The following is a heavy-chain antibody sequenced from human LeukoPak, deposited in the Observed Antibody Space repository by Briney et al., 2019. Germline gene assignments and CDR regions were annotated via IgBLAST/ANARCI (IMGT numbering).Heavy chain of an antibody. CDR3: ARFAVPAARPYYLDY. V-gene: IGHV3-23*01. CDR2: ISGSGDST. J-gene: IGHJ4*02. Sequence: GGSLRLSCAASGFTFSSYGMSWVRQAPGKGLEWVSAISGSGDSTYYADSVKGRFTVSRDNSKNTLYLQMNSLRAEDTAVYYCARFAVPAARPYYLDYWGQGTLVTVSS. CDR1: GFTFSSYG. D-gene: IGHD2-2*01.